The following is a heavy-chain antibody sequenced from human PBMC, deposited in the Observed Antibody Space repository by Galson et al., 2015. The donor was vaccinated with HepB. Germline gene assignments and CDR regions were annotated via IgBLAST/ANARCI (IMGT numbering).Heavy chain of an antibody. Sequence: SVKVSCKASGGTFSSYAISWVRQAPGQGLEWMGGIIPIFGTANYAQKFQGRVTITADESTSTAYMELSSLRSEDTAMYYCASGGGRGVIINYYGMDVWGQGTTVTVSS. CDR2: IIPIFGTA. CDR3: ASGGGRGVIINYYGMDV. V-gene: IGHV1-69*13. D-gene: IGHD3-10*01. J-gene: IGHJ6*02. CDR1: GGTFSSYA.